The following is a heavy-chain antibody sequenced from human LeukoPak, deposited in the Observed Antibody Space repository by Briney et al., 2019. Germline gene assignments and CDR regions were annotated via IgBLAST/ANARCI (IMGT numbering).Heavy chain of an antibody. CDR1: GGTFSSYA. D-gene: IGHD6-6*01. CDR3: ASLATARPSHYYMDV. Sequence: ASVKVSCKASGGTFSSYAISWVRQAPGQGLEWMGGIIPIFGTANYAQKFQGRVTITTDESTSTAYMELSSLRSEDTAVYYCASLATARPSHYYMDVWGKGTTVTVSS. J-gene: IGHJ6*03. CDR2: IIPIFGTA. V-gene: IGHV1-69*05.